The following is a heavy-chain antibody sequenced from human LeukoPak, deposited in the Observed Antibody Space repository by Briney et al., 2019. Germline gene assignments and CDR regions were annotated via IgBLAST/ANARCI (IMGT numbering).Heavy chain of an antibody. D-gene: IGHD6-13*01. J-gene: IGHJ3*02. CDR1: GGSISSGSYY. Sequence: SQTLSLTCTVSGGSISSGSYYWGWIRQPAGKGLEWIGRIYTSGSTNYNPSLKSRVTISVDTSKNQFSLKLSSVTAADTAVYYCARENYSSSRRDGFDIWGQGTMVTVSS. CDR3: ARENYSSSRRDGFDI. V-gene: IGHV4-61*02. CDR2: IYTSGST.